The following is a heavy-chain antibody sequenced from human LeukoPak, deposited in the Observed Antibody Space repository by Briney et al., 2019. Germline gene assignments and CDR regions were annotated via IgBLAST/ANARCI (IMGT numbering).Heavy chain of an antibody. Sequence: SETLSLTCAVYGGSFSGYYWSWIRQPPGKGLEWIGEINHSGSTNYNPSLKSRVTISVDTAKNQFSLKLSSVTAADTAVYYCARVDCSSTSCYHYMDVWGKGTTVTVSS. D-gene: IGHD2-2*01. CDR1: GGSFSGYY. V-gene: IGHV4-34*01. CDR3: ARVDCSSTSCYHYMDV. CDR2: INHSGST. J-gene: IGHJ6*03.